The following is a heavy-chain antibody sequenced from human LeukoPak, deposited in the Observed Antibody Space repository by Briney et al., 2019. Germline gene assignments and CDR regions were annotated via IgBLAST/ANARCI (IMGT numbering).Heavy chain of an antibody. CDR3: VRDGDDFNFDY. Sequence: GGSLRLSCVASGFTFDDYALLWVRQVPGKGLEWVSHISWNSVSIGYADSVKGRFTISRDNAKNTLYLHMHSLRAEDTAVYYCVRDGDDFNFDYWGQGNLVTVSS. D-gene: IGHD5-24*01. J-gene: IGHJ4*02. CDR1: GFTFDDYA. V-gene: IGHV3-9*01. CDR2: ISWNSVSI.